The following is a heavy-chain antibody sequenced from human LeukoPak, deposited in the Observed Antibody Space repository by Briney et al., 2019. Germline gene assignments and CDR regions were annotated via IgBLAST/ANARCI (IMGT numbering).Heavy chain of an antibody. J-gene: IGHJ6*02. Sequence: GEPLKIPCKGSGYASNTNWIGWVGKQPGRGREWMGIIYPGESDARYRPSFQGQVTISADQSISTAYLQWSSLKAWDTAIYYCARQRGTSKTYCFDGLDVWGQGTTVTVSS. D-gene: IGHD1-7*01. CDR3: ARQRGTSKTYCFDGLDV. CDR1: GYASNTNW. V-gene: IGHV5-51*01. CDR2: IYPGESDA.